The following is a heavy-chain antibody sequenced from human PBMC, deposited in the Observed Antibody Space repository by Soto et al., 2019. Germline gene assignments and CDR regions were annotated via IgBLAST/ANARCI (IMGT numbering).Heavy chain of an antibody. CDR2: IWYDGSNK. Sequence: QVQLVESGGGVVQPGRSLRLSCAASGFTFSSYGMHWVRQAPGKGLEWVAVIWYDGSNKYYADSVKGRFTISRDNSKNTLYLQMNSLRAEDTAVYYCARGGRSSTSCSRGDYYYYGMDVWGQGTTVTVSS. CDR3: ARGGRSSTSCSRGDYYYYGMDV. CDR1: GFTFSSYG. J-gene: IGHJ6*02. D-gene: IGHD2-2*01. V-gene: IGHV3-33*01.